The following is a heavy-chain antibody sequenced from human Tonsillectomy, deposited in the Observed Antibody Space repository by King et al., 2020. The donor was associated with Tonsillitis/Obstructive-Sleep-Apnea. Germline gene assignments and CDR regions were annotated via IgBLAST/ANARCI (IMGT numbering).Heavy chain of an antibody. J-gene: IGHJ4*02. CDR2: MKPVGSGE. Sequence: VQLVESGGGLVQPGGSLRLSCVASGFAFSNSWMTCVRQAPGKGLDGVAIMKPVGSGEYFVESVRDRFPISRDNARNSLYLQMNSLRAEDTAVYYCARDLLVSGGQGTLVTVSS. V-gene: IGHV3-7*04. CDR1: GFAFSNSW. D-gene: IGHD6-13*01. CDR3: ARDLLVS.